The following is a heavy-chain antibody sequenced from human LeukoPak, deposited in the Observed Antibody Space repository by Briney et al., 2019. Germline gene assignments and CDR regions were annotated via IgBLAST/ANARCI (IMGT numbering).Heavy chain of an antibody. Sequence: GRSLRLSCTASGFTFIDYYMSWIRQAPGKGLEWVSYISNSGQTMYYADSLKGRFTISRDNANNSLYLQMNSLRAEDTAVYYCARRAGGYSHPYDYWGQGILVTVSS. J-gene: IGHJ4*02. CDR2: ISNSGQTM. CDR1: GFTFIDYY. V-gene: IGHV3-11*01. D-gene: IGHD4-23*01. CDR3: ARRAGGYSHPYDY.